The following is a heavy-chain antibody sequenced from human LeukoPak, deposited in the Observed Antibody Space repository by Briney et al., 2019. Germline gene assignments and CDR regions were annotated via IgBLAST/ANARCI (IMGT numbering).Heavy chain of an antibody. Sequence: GGSLRLSCAASVFTFSSYGMHSVRQAPGKGLEGVAFIRYDGSNKYYADSAKGRFTISRDNSKNTLYLQLNSLRAEDTAVYYCAKDLYSCGWKTTFDYWGQGTLVTVSS. CDR3: AKDLYSCGWKTTFDY. CDR2: IRYDGSNK. CDR1: VFTFSSYG. D-gene: IGHD6-19*01. V-gene: IGHV3-30*02. J-gene: IGHJ4*02.